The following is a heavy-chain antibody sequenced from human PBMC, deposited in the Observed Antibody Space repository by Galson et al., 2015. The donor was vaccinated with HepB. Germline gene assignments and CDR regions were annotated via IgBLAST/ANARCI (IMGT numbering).Heavy chain of an antibody. CDR1: GFTVSSKY. CDR3: AMNIVVVPAATDC. V-gene: IGHV3-66*01. J-gene: IGHJ4*02. CDR2: FYWSGST. Sequence: SLRLSCAASGFTVSSKYMSWVRQAPGKGLEWVSLFYWSGSTYYADSVKGRFTISRDNSKNTLYLQMNSLRAEDTAVYYCAMNIVVVPAATDCWGQGTLVTVSS. D-gene: IGHD2-2*01.